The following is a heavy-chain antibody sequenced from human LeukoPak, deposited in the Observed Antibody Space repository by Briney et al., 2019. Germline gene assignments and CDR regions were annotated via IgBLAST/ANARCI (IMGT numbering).Heavy chain of an antibody. Sequence: GGSLRLSCAASGFTYSSYWMHWVRQAPGKGLVWVSRINSDGSSTSYADSVKGRFTISRDNAKNTLYLQMNSLRAEDTAVYYCTRDLMDYDVSTGLHHYYMDVWGQGTTVTVSS. CDR2: INSDGSST. D-gene: IGHD3-9*01. CDR3: TRDLMDYDVSTGLHHYYMDV. CDR1: GFTYSSYW. J-gene: IGHJ6*02. V-gene: IGHV3-74*01.